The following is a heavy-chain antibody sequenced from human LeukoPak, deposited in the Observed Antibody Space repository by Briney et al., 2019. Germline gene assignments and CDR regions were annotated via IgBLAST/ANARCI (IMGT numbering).Heavy chain of an antibody. J-gene: IGHJ6*03. CDR2: INPNSGGT. V-gene: IGHV1-2*02. CDR3: ARCYYGSGSYSYYYYYMDV. CDR1: GYTFTGYY. Sequence: ASVKVSCKASGYTFTGYYMHWVRQAPGQGLEWMGWINPNSGGTNYAQKFQGRVTMTRDTSISTAYMELSRLRSDDTAVYYCARCYYGSGSYSYYYYYMDVWGKGTTVTISS. D-gene: IGHD3-10*01.